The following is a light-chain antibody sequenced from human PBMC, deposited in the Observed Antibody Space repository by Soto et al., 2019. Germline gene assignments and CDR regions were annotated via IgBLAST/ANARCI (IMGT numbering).Light chain of an antibody. CDR2: GAS. CDR1: LSVSSGY. Sequence: IGLTQSPGTRPLAPGERATLSCRASLSVSSGYLAWYQRKPGQGPRHLIYGASSRATGTPDRFSGSGSGTDFPLTISRLEPEDLAVYYCQQYRSSSLTFGGGTKVEIK. V-gene: IGKV3-20*01. J-gene: IGKJ4*01. CDR3: QQYRSSSLT.